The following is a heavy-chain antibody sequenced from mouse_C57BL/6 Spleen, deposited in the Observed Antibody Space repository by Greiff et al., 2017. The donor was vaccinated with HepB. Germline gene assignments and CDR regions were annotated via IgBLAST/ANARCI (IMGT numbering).Heavy chain of an antibody. J-gene: IGHJ4*01. V-gene: IGHV1-55*01. CDR1: GYTFTSYW. Sequence: QVQVQQPGAELVKPGASVKMSCKASGYTFTSYWITWVKQRPGQGLEWIGDIYPGSGSTNYNEKFKSKATLTVDTSSSTAYMQLSSLTSEDSAVYYCARSKGNPYYAMDYWGQGTSVTVSS. D-gene: IGHD2-1*01. CDR3: ARSKGNPYYAMDY. CDR2: IYPGSGST.